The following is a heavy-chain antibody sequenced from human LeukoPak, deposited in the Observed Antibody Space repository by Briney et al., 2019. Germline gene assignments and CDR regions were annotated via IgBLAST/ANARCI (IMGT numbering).Heavy chain of an antibody. Sequence: SETLSLTCTVSGGSINSGGNYWSWIRQPPGKGLEWIGYIYYTGTTYYNPSLNSRATISVDTSKNQFSLKLSSVSAADTAVYYCANSDSAMRTWGQGTLVTVSS. V-gene: IGHV4-31*03. J-gene: IGHJ5*02. CDR1: GGSINSGGNY. CDR2: IYYTGTT. D-gene: IGHD5-18*01. CDR3: ANSDSAMRT.